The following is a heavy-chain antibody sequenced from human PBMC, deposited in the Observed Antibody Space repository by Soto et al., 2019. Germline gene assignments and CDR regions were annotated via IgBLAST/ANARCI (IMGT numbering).Heavy chain of an antibody. Sequence: QVQLQESGPGLVKPSETLSLTCTVSGGSISSHYWNWIRQPPGKGLEWIGNIYYSGSTNYNPSLKSRVSISVDTSKSHFSLKLSSVTAADTAVYHCARRGNNGYDSPYFDLWGRGTLVTVSS. J-gene: IGHJ2*01. D-gene: IGHD5-12*01. CDR2: IYYSGST. CDR1: GGSISSHY. V-gene: IGHV4-59*08. CDR3: ARRGNNGYDSPYFDL.